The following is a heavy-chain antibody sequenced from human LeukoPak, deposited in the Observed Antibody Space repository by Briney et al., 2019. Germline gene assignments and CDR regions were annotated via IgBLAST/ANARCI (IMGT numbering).Heavy chain of an antibody. V-gene: IGHV3-7*01. D-gene: IGHD4-23*01. CDR2: IKEDGSEI. CDR3: ARDRGYSTFDY. Sequence: GGSLRLTCAASAFTFSNYWMSWVRQAPGKGPEWVANIKEDGSEINYVDSVKGRFTISRDNAKNSLYLQMNSLRVDDTAVYYCARDRGYSTFDYWGQGTLVTVSS. J-gene: IGHJ4*02. CDR1: AFTFSNYW.